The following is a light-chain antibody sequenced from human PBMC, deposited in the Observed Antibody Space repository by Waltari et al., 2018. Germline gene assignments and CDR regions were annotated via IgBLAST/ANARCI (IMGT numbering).Light chain of an antibody. V-gene: IGKV3-15*01. CDR1: RNVGTT. J-gene: IGKJ2*01. CDR2: DTW. CDR3: HQYNYWPPAYT. Sequence: EVVLTQSPVTLSVSPGERATLSCRASRNVGTTLAWYQQKPGQGPSLLIYDTWERATDVPARFSGSGSGTEFTLTISGLQSEDFGVYYCHQYNYWPPAYTFGQGTKLEIK.